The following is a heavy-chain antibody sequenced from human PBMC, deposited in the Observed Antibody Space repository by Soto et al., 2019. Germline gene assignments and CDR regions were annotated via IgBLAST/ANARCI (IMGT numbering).Heavy chain of an antibody. CDR1: GYTFTSDY. D-gene: IGHD3-22*01. J-gene: IGHJ4*02. CDR2: INPSGGST. Sequence: ASVKVSCKASGYTFTSDYMNWVRQAPGQGLEWMGIINPSGGSTSYAQKFQGRVTMTRDTSTSTVYMELSSLRSEDTAVYYCARAYLSTMMVVGPGFYYFDSSPQGTLVTVSA. V-gene: IGHV1-46*01. CDR3: ARAYLSTMMVVGPGFYYFDS.